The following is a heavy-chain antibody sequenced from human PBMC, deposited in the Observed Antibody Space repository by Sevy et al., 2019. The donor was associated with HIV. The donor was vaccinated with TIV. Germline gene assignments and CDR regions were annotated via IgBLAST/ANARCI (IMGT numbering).Heavy chain of an antibody. CDR2: IYSSGNT. V-gene: IGHV4-31*03. D-gene: IGHD6-19*01. Sequence: SETLSLTCTVSGGSISSGGYYWTWIRQHPGKGLEWIGYIYSSGNTHYYLSLKSRITISLDTSKNQFSLRLSSVTAADTAVYYCARVRGYSSGWFDPTPDYWGQGTLVTVSS. CDR3: ARVRGYSSGWFDPTPDY. J-gene: IGHJ4*02. CDR1: GGSISSGGYY.